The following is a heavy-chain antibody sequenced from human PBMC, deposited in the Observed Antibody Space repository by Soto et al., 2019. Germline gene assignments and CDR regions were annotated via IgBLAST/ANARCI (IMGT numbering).Heavy chain of an antibody. Sequence: QVQLQESGPGLVKPSQTLSLTCTVSGGSISSGGYYWSWIRQHPGKGLEWIGYIYYSGSTYYNPSLKGRVTISVDASKNQFSLKLSSVTAADTAVYYCARVVPAASLTANDAFDIWGQGTMVTVSS. CDR3: ARVVPAASLTANDAFDI. D-gene: IGHD2-2*01. CDR2: IYYSGST. CDR1: GGSISSGGYY. J-gene: IGHJ3*02. V-gene: IGHV4-31*03.